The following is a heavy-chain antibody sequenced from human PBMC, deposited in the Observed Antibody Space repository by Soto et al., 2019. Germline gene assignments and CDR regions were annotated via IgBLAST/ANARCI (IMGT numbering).Heavy chain of an antibody. Sequence: ASVTVSCTASGYTFTGYYMHWVRQAPGQGLEWMGWINPNSGGTNYAQKFQGWVTMTRDTSISTAYMELSRLRSDDTAVYYCARERGNLRGFDIWGQGTMVTVSS. CDR1: GYTFTGYY. CDR3: ARERGNLRGFDI. CDR2: INPNSGGT. V-gene: IGHV1-2*04. J-gene: IGHJ3*02. D-gene: IGHD3-16*01.